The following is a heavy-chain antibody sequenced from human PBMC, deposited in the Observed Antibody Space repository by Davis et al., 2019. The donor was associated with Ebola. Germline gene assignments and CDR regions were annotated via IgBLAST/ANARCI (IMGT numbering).Heavy chain of an antibody. CDR1: GFTFSSYS. D-gene: IGHD5-24*01. CDR3: ARVRVEMATTPFDY. Sequence: GGSLRLSCAASGFTFSSYSMNWVRQAPGKGLEWVSSISSSSYIYYADSVKGRFTISRDNAKNSLYLQMNSLRAEDTAVYYCARVRVEMATTPFDYWGQGTLVTVSS. CDR2: ISSSSYI. V-gene: IGHV3-21*01. J-gene: IGHJ4*02.